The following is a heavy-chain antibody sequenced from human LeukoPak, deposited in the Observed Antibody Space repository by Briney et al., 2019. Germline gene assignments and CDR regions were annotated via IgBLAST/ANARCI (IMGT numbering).Heavy chain of an antibody. CDR2: ISSSRRTI. D-gene: IGHD3-22*01. V-gene: IGHV3-48*04. J-gene: IGHJ2*01. CDR3: ARNGRPIVVEWYFDL. CDR1: GFTFSSYN. Sequence: GGSLRLSCAASGFTFSSYNINWVRQAPGKGLEWVSYISSSRRTISYADSVKGRFTISRDNAKNSLYLQMNRLRAEDTALYYCARNGRPIVVEWYFDLWGRGTLVTVSS.